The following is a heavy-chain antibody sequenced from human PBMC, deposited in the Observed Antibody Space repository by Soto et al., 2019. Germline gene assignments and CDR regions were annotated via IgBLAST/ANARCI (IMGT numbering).Heavy chain of an antibody. CDR2: IYYSGST. CDR3: ARLGLSSSQTSDWYFDL. D-gene: IGHD6-13*01. Sequence: QLQLQESGPGLVKPSETLSLTCTVSGGSISSSSYYWCWIRQPPGKGLEWIGSIYYSGSTYYNPSLKSRVTISIDTSKNQFSLKLSSVTAADTDVYYCARLGLSSSQTSDWYFDLWGSGTLVTVSS. CDR1: GGSISSSSYY. V-gene: IGHV4-39*01. J-gene: IGHJ2*01.